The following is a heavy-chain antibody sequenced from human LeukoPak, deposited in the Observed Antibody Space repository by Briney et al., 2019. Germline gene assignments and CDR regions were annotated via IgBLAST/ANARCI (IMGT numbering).Heavy chain of an antibody. V-gene: IGHV3-64*01. D-gene: IGHD3-22*01. CDR2: ISGNGGST. J-gene: IGHJ4*02. Sequence: GGSLRLSCAASGFTFSRYAMHWVRQAPGKGLEYVSAISGNGGSTFYANSVRGRFTISRDNSKNTLYLQLGSLRTEDMAVYYCARVGDSSAFDYWGQGTLVTVSS. CDR3: ARVGDSSAFDY. CDR1: GFTFSRYA.